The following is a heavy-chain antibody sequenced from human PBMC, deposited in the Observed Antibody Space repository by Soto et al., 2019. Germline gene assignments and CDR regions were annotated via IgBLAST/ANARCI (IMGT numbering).Heavy chain of an antibody. CDR2: SYWDDDK. CDR1: GFSLSTSGVG. D-gene: IGHD1-26*01. V-gene: IGHV2-5*02. J-gene: IGHJ4*01. CDR3: AHRRRGSYNFDY. Sequence: SGATLVNPTQTLTLTCTFSGFSLSTSGVGVGWIRQPPGKALERLALSYWDDDKRYSSSLKSRLTITKDTSKNQVVLTMTNMDPVDTATYYCAHRRRGSYNFDYWDPGTVNTVST.